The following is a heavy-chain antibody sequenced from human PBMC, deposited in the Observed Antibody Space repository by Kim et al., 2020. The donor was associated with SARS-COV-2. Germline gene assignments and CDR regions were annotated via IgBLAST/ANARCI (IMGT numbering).Heavy chain of an antibody. CDR3: GRVKQDFYGSTGFWVGWVDV. D-gene: IGHD2-8*02. CDR1: GVSIGSSSHY. Sequence: SETLSLTCNVAGVSIGSSSHYWGWIRQPPGKGLEWIGSINSGGGTYYNPSLESRVIISIDMSKNQFTLNLSSVTAADTAVYYCGRVKQDFYGSTGFWVGWVDVWGQGTTVTVS. J-gene: IGHJ6*02. V-gene: IGHV4-39*06. CDR2: INSGGGT.